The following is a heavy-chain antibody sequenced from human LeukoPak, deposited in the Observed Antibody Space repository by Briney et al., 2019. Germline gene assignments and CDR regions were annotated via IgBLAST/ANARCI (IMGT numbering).Heavy chain of an antibody. Sequence: PSETLSLTCTVSGGSISSGGYYWSWIRQHPGKGLEWIGYIYYSGSTYYNPSLKSRVTISVDTSKNQFSLKLSSVTAADTAVYYCARGAYDYVWGSYRPIYSQKPYYFDYWGQGTLVTVSS. D-gene: IGHD3-16*02. CDR1: GGSISSGGYY. CDR2: IYYSGST. V-gene: IGHV4-31*03. J-gene: IGHJ4*02. CDR3: ARGAYDYVWGSYRPIYSQKPYYFDY.